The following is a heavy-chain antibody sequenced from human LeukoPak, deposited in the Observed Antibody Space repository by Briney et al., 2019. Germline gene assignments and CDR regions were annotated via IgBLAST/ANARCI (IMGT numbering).Heavy chain of an antibody. D-gene: IGHD6-19*01. J-gene: IGHJ4*02. CDR3: ARVEGYSSGFDY. CDR1: GGTFSSYT. CDR2: ISAYNGNT. V-gene: IGHV1-18*01. Sequence: RASVKVSCKASGGTFSSYTISWVRQAPGQGLEWMGWISAYNGNTNYAQKLQGRVTMTTDTSTSTAYMELRSLRPDDTAVYYCARVEGYSSGFDYWGQGTLVTVSS.